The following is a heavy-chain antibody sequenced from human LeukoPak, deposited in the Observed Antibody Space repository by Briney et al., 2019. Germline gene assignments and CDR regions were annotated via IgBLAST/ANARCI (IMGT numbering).Heavy chain of an antibody. CDR2: INHSGST. D-gene: IGHD5-18*01. J-gene: IGHJ5*02. V-gene: IGHV4-34*01. CDR3: AREQLWSHNWFDP. CDR1: GGSFSGYY. Sequence: SETLSLTCAVYGGSFSGYYWSWIRQPPGKGLEWIGEINHSGSTNYNPSLKSRVTISVGTSKNQFSLKLSSVTAADTAVYYYAREQLWSHNWFDPWGQGTLVTVSS.